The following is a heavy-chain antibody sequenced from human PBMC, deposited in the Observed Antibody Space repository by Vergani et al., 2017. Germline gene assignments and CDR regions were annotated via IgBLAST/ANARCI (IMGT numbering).Heavy chain of an antibody. J-gene: IGHJ3*02. CDR2: IIPIFGTA. V-gene: IGHV1-69*06. CDR3: ARDRASSSYAFDI. D-gene: IGHD6-13*01. CDR1: GGTFSSYA. Sequence: QVQLVQSGAEVKKPGSSVKVSCKASGGTFSSYAISWVRQAPGQGLEWMEGIIPIFGTANYAQQFQGPVTITADKSTSTAYMELSSLRSEDTAVYYCARDRASSSYAFDIWGQGTMVTVSS.